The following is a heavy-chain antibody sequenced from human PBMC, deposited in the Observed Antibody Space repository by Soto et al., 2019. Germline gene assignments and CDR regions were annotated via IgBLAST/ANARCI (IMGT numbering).Heavy chain of an antibody. Sequence: QVQLVESGGGVVQPGRSLRLSCAASGFTFSSYGMHWVRQAPGKGLEWVAVISYDGSNKYYADSVKGRFTISRDNSKNTLYLQMNGLSAEDTAVYYCARAPATVTTLDYWGQGTLVTVSS. V-gene: IGHV3-30*03. CDR2: ISYDGSNK. J-gene: IGHJ4*02. D-gene: IGHD4-17*01. CDR3: ARAPATVTTLDY. CDR1: GFTFSSYG.